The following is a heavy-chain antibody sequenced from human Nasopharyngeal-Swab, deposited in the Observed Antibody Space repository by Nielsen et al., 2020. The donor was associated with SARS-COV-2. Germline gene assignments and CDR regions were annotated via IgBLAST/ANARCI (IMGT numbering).Heavy chain of an antibody. CDR1: GYTFTEYF. J-gene: IGHJ4*02. Sequence: ASVKVSCKSSGYTFTEYFMHWVRQAPGQGLEWMGLSNPSDGTTDYAQRFRGRVIVTRDTSTNTDYMEMSSLTSEDTAVYYCAKALEITGFDYWGQGTLVTVSS. V-gene: IGHV1-46*01. CDR2: SNPSDGTT. CDR3: AKALEITGFDY. D-gene: IGHD1-1*01.